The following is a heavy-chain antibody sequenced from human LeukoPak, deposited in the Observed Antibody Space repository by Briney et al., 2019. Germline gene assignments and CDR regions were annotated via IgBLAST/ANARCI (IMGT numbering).Heavy chain of an antibody. J-gene: IGHJ4*02. CDR1: DGSISSYY. V-gene: IGHV4-59*01. CDR2: IYDSGST. CDR3: ARDRRGYGSFDS. Sequence: SETLSLTCTVSDGSISSYYWNWIRQPPGKGLEWVGFIYDSGSTNYNPSLYSRLTISVDTSKNQFSLKLTSVTAADTAVYYCARDRRGYGSFDSWGQGTLVTVSS. D-gene: IGHD5-18*01.